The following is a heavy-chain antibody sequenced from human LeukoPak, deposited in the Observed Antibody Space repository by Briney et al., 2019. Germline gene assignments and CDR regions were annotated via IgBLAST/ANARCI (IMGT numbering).Heavy chain of an antibody. Sequence: VASVKVSCKVSGYTLIELSTQWVRQVPGKGLEWMGGVNLEHGNPVYAQKFQGRISMTEDRTTDTAYMELNSLTSEDTAVYYCAKGVAVAGTPPGGDYWGQGTLLTVS. CDR3: AKGVAVAGTPPGGDY. D-gene: IGHD6-19*01. CDR1: GYTLIELS. V-gene: IGHV1-24*01. J-gene: IGHJ4*02. CDR2: VNLEHGNP.